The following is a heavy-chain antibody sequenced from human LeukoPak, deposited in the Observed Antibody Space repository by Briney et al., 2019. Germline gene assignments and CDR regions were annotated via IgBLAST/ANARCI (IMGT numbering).Heavy chain of an antibody. CDR1: GFTFSSYG. CDR2: ITGSGDST. Sequence: GGTLRLSCAASGFTFSSYGMSWVRQAPGKGLEWVSAITGSGDSTYYGDSVKGRFTISRDNSKNTLYLQMNSLRAEDTAVYYCAREHRRTIDYYYYMDVWGKGTTVTVSS. CDR3: AREHRRTIDYYYYMDV. D-gene: IGHD3-9*01. J-gene: IGHJ6*03. V-gene: IGHV3-23*01.